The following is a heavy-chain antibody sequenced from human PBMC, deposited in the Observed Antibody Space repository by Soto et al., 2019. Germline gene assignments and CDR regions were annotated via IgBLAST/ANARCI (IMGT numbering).Heavy chain of an antibody. Sequence: TLSLPFAVSGGSISSGGYSWSWIRQPPGKGLEWIGYIYHSGSTYYNPSLKSRVTISVDRSKNQFPLKLSSVTAADTAVYYCARVPDRWGQGTLVTVSS. CDR2: IYHSGST. CDR3: ARVPDR. CDR1: GGSISSGGYS. V-gene: IGHV4-30-2*01. J-gene: IGHJ5*02. D-gene: IGHD2-2*01.